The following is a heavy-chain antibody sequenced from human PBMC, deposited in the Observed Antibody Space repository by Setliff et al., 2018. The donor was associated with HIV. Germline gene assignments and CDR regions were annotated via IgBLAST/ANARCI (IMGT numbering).Heavy chain of an antibody. J-gene: IGHJ4*02. Sequence: SETLSLTCTVSVGSVSSGNHYWSWIRQPAGKGLEWIGRIYTSGSTNYNPSLKSRVITSIDKSKNQFSLKIDSVTAADTAVYYCARRPLFGVVIASVAKMEFDYWGQGTLVTVSS. CDR3: ARRPLFGVVIASVAKMEFDY. CDR1: VGSVSSGNHY. D-gene: IGHD3-3*01. CDR2: IYTSGST. V-gene: IGHV4-61*02.